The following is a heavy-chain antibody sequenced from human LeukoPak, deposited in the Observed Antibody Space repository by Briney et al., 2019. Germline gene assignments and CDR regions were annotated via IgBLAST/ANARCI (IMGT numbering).Heavy chain of an antibody. Sequence: GASVKVSCKASGGTFSSCAISWVRQAPGQGLEWMGGIIPIFGTANYAQKFQGRVTITADESTSTAYMELSSLRSEDTAVYYCARESSYCTNNTCYSSGFDPWGQGTLVTVSS. CDR2: IIPIFGTA. CDR1: GGTFSSCA. CDR3: ARESSYCTNNTCYSSGFDP. V-gene: IGHV1-69*13. D-gene: IGHD2-8*01. J-gene: IGHJ5*02.